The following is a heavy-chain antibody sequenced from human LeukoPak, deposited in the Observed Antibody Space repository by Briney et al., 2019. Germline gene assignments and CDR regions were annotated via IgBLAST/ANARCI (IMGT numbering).Heavy chain of an antibody. D-gene: IGHD6-19*01. Sequence: GGSLRLSCAASGFTFSSHAMSWVRQAPGKGLEWASAISGSGGSTYYADSVKGRFTISRDNSKNTLYLQMNSLRAEDTAVYYCAKPNLSFSSGWPPSYYFDYWGQGTLVTVSS. CDR1: GFTFSSHA. V-gene: IGHV3-23*01. CDR2: ISGSGGST. J-gene: IGHJ4*02. CDR3: AKPNLSFSSGWPPSYYFDY.